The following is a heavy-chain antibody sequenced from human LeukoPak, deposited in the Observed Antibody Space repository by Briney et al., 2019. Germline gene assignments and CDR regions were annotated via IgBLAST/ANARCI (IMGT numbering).Heavy chain of an antibody. D-gene: IGHD5-18*01. CDR1: GYTFTSYG. CDR3: ARDRVRGYSYGPDFDY. V-gene: IGHV1-18*01. Sequence: ASVKVSCKASGYTFTSYGISWVRQAPGQGLEWMGWISAYNGNTNYAQKLQGRVTMTTDTSTGTAYMELRSLRSDDTAVYYCARDRVRGYSYGPDFDYWGQGTLVTVSS. CDR2: ISAYNGNT. J-gene: IGHJ4*02.